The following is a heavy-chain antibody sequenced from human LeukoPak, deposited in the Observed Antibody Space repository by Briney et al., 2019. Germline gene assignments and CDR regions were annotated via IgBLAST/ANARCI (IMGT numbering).Heavy chain of an antibody. V-gene: IGHV3-23*01. D-gene: IGHD2-15*01. Sequence: PGGSLRLSCAASGFTFSSYAMSWVRQAPGKGLEWVSAISGSGDNTYYVDSVKGRFTVSRDNSKSTLYLQMNSLRAEDTAIYYCAKDPRIDCSGGSCHYLHYWGQGTLVTVSS. CDR1: GFTFSSYA. CDR2: ISGSGDNT. CDR3: AKDPRIDCSGGSCHYLHY. J-gene: IGHJ4*02.